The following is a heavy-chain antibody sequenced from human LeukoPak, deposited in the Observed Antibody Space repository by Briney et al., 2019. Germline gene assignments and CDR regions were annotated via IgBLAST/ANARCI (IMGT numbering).Heavy chain of an antibody. D-gene: IGHD2-21*01. CDR3: AKDVVDTITFDS. V-gene: IGHV3-23*01. CDR2: ISGSGGAT. CDR1: GFTFSSYA. J-gene: IGHJ4*02. Sequence: GGSLRLSCAASGFTFSSYAMSWVRQVPGKGLEWVSVISGSGGATYYADSVKGRFTISRDNSKNTLYLQMNSLRAEDTAVYYCAKDVVDTITFDSWGQGTLVTVSS.